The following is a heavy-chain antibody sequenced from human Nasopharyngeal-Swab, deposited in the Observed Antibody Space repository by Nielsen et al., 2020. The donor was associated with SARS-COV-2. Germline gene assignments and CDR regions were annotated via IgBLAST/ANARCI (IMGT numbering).Heavy chain of an antibody. CDR3: ARDLGGGYCTTTNCPGS. CDR2: IYSGGST. J-gene: IGHJ1*01. Sequence: GESLKISCAVSGLTVSSTYMSWVRQVPGKGLEWVSVIYSGGSTYYADSVKGRFTISRDNSKNTLYLQMNSLRAEDTAVYYCARDLGGGYCTTTNCPGSWGQGTLVTVSS. CDR1: GLTVSSTY. D-gene: IGHD2-2*01. V-gene: IGHV3-53*01.